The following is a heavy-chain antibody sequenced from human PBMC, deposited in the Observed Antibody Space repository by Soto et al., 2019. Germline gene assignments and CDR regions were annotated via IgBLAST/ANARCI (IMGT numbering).Heavy chain of an antibody. D-gene: IGHD3-22*01. J-gene: IGHJ5*02. CDR3: ATHYYDSSGYSNWFDP. Sequence: GASVKVSCKASGYTFTSYAMHWVRQAPGQRLEWMGWINAGNGNTKYSQKFQGRVTITRDTSTSTVYMELSSLRSEDTAVYYCATHYYDSSGYSNWFDPWGQGTLVTVSS. CDR2: INAGNGNT. CDR1: GYTFTSYA. V-gene: IGHV1-3*01.